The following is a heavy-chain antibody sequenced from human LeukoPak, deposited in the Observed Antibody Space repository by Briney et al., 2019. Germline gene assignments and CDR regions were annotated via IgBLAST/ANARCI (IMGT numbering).Heavy chain of an antibody. Sequence: GSLRLSCAASGFTFSSYAMSWVRQAPGKGLEWVSLIGSSGGSTYYADSVKGRFTISRDNSKNTLSLQMNSLRVEDTAIYYCAKDIQLSTWGLGTMVTVSS. CDR1: GFTFSSYA. CDR2: IGSSGGST. V-gene: IGHV3-23*01. D-gene: IGHD5-24*01. J-gene: IGHJ3*01. CDR3: AKDIQLST.